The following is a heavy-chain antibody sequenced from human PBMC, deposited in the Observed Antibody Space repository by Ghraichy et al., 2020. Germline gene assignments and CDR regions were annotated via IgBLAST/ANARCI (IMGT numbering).Heavy chain of an antibody. CDR2: IFSNGNI. V-gene: IGHV3-53*04. Sequence: GGSLRLSCTGSGFTVSSYYMTWVRQAPGKGLEWVSSIFSNGNIQYADSVQGRFTISRHNSRNTFYLQMDSLSADDTAVYYCARGPPYYYEISGYSVYYLDYWGQGTLVTVSS. CDR3: ARGPPYYYEISGYSVYYLDY. CDR1: GFTVSSYY. J-gene: IGHJ4*02. D-gene: IGHD3-22*01.